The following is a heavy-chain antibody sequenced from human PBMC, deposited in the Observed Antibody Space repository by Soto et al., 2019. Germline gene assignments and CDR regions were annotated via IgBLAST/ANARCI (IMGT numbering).Heavy chain of an antibody. Sequence: GGSLRLSCAASGFTFSSYDMHWVRQATGKGLECVSAIGTAGDTCYPGSVKGRFTISREKAKNSLYLQMNSLRAGDTAWYYCARLRGWVCSVGSCHYYGRDVWGQGTTVTVSS. CDR2: IGTAGDT. V-gene: IGHV3-13*01. CDR1: GFTFSSYD. D-gene: IGHD2-15*01. J-gene: IGHJ6*02. CDR3: ARLRGWVCSVGSCHYYGRDV.